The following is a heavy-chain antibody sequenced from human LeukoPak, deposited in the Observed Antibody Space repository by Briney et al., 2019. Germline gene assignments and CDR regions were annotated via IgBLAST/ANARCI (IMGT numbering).Heavy chain of an antibody. J-gene: IGHJ4*02. D-gene: IGHD4-17*01. CDR3: AKGDYGDCRPQRFDY. CDR1: GFTFSSYA. Sequence: GGSLRLSCATSGFTFSSYAMSWARPDAGGGLEWVKGIRGSGGSTYLAASVKGRFTVSRDNSKNTLYLQMNSLRAEDTAVYYCAKGDYGDCRPQRFDYWGQGTLVTVSS. V-gene: IGHV3-23*01. CDR2: IRGSGGST.